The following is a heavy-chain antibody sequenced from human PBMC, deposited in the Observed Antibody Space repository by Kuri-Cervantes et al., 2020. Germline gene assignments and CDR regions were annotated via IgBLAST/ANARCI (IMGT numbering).Heavy chain of an antibody. V-gene: IGHV3-30*18. J-gene: IGHJ4*02. CDR1: GFTFSSYG. CDR3: AKLRHDSSGYYDY. Sequence: GGSLRLSCAASGFTFSSYGMHWVRQAPGKGLEWVAVISYDGSNKYYADSVKGRFTISRDNSKNTLYLQMNSLRAEDTAVYYCAKLRHDSSGYYDYWGQGNLVTVSS. D-gene: IGHD3-22*01. CDR2: ISYDGSNK.